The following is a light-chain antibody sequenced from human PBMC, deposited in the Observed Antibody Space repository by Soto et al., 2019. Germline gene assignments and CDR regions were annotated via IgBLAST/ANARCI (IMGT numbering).Light chain of an antibody. CDR2: GAS. CDR1: QDISTY. Sequence: DIQMTQSPSSLSASVGDRVTFTCQATQDISTYLNWYQHKPGQAPKLLIYGASILETGVPSRFSGSGSGTDFNFTISSLQPEDFATYYCQQYDDLPITFGQGTRLEIK. CDR3: QQYDDLPIT. V-gene: IGKV1-33*01. J-gene: IGKJ5*01.